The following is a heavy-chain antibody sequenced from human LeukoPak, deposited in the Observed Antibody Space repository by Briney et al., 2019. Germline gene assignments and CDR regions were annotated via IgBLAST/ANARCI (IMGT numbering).Heavy chain of an antibody. D-gene: IGHD6-13*01. CDR2: VVNDENPK. Sequence: GESVRLSCAASGFTFDNYWVIWVRHAPGGGLERVDNVVNDENPKNSVHSVQGRFTISRDNVKSSLYLQMNSLRVEDTAVYYCARGRGIALWGQGTLVTVSS. CDR1: GFTFDNYW. CDR3: ARGRGIAL. J-gene: IGHJ4*02. V-gene: IGHV3-7*01.